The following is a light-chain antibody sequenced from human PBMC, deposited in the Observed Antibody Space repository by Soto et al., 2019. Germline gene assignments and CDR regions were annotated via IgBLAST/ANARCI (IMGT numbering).Light chain of an antibody. CDR2: EVT. Sequence: QSALTQPASVSGSPGQSITISCTGGSXDIGGYNYVSWFQQHPGKVPKLMIYEVTNRPSGVSNRFSGSKSGSTASLTISGLQAEDEADYYCSSYTSSNTLVFGTGTKVTVL. V-gene: IGLV2-14*01. CDR3: SSYTSSNTLV. J-gene: IGLJ1*01. CDR1: SXDIGGYNY.